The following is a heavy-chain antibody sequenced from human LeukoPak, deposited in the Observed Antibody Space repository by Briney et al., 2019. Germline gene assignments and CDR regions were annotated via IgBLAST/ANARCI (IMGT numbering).Heavy chain of an antibody. J-gene: IGHJ4*02. Sequence: SETLSLTCTVSGGSISSYYWSWIRQPAGKGLEWIGRIYTSGSTNYNPSLKSRVTISVDTSKNQFSLKLSSVTAADTAVYYCASGVYCTNGVCTRRGFYFDYWGQGTLVTVSS. D-gene: IGHD2-8*01. CDR3: ASGVYCTNGVCTRRGFYFDY. CDR2: IYTSGST. V-gene: IGHV4-4*07. CDR1: GGSISSYY.